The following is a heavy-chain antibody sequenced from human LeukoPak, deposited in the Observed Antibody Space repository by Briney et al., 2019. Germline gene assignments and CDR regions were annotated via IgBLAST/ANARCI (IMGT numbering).Heavy chain of an antibody. CDR2: IYHSGST. D-gene: IGHD3-22*01. Sequence: SETLSLTCAVSGYSISSGYYWGWIRQPPGKGPEWIGSIYHSGSTYYNPSLKSRVTISVDTSKNQFSLKLSSVTAADTAVYYCAREEDDSSGYYFDYWGQGTLVTVSS. V-gene: IGHV4-38-2*01. CDR3: AREEDDSSGYYFDY. J-gene: IGHJ4*02. CDR1: GYSISSGYY.